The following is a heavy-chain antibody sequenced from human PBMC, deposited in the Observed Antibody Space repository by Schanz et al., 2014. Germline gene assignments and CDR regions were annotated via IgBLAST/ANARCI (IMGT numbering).Heavy chain of an antibody. Sequence: EVQLLESGGGLVQPGGSLKLSCAASGLIFSNYVMSWVRQAPGNGLEWISYITYNGGTIYYADSVKGRFTISRDNAKNSLYLQMNSLRAEDTAVYYCAKGRFGELSAFDIWGQGTMVTVSS. V-gene: IGHV3-48*01. CDR2: ITYNGGTI. CDR1: GLIFSNYV. D-gene: IGHD3-10*01. CDR3: AKGRFGELSAFDI. J-gene: IGHJ3*02.